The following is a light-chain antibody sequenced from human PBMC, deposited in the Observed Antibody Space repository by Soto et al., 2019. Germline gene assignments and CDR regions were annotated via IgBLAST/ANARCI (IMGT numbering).Light chain of an antibody. CDR1: KTDIGKYNL. Sequence: QSALTQPAYVSGSPGQSITISCTGTKTDIGKYNLVSWYQRHPDKAPKLIIYEDTKRPSGISNRFSASKSGTTAYLTISGLQAEDEADYHCSSFAGSGTLVVFGGGTKVTVL. V-gene: IGLV2-23*01. CDR2: EDT. J-gene: IGLJ2*01. CDR3: SSFAGSGTLVV.